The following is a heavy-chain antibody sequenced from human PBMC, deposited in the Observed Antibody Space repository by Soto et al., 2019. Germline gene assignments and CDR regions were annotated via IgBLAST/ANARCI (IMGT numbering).Heavy chain of an antibody. V-gene: IGHV3-21*01. CDR1: GFTFSSYT. CDR2: ISSSSSYI. CDR3: ARFMGIGNYYFDY. D-gene: IGHD1-7*01. Sequence: EVQLVESGGGLVKPGGSLRLSCAASGFTFSSYTMNWVRQAPGKGLEWVAFISSSSSYIYYADSVKGRFTISRDNAKKSLYLQMNSLRAEDTAVYYCARFMGIGNYYFDYWGQGTLVTVSS. J-gene: IGHJ4*02.